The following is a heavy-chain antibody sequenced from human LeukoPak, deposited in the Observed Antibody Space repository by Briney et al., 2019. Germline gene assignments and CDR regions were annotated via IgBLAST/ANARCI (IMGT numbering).Heavy chain of an antibody. Sequence: PGGSLRLSCAASGFTFSTYWMHWVRQAPGEGLVWVSRINTDGSSTIYADSVTGRFSISRDNAKNTLYLEMNSLRAEDTAVYYCARPGDYGSGTYLGYWGQGTLVTVSS. CDR1: GFTFSTYW. CDR2: INTDGSST. D-gene: IGHD3-10*01. CDR3: ARPGDYGSGTYLGY. J-gene: IGHJ4*02. V-gene: IGHV3-74*01.